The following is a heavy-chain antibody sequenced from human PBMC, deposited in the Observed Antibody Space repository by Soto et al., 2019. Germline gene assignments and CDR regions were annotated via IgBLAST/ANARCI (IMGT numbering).Heavy chain of an antibody. CDR3: ARDGQLVINYFDY. V-gene: IGHV3-7*01. J-gene: IGHJ4*02. D-gene: IGHD6-13*01. CDR2: IKQDGSEK. CDR1: GFTFSSYW. Sequence: PGGSLRLSCAASGFTFSSYWIIWVRHAPWKGLEWVANIKQDGSEKYYVDSVKGRFTISRDNAKNSLYLQMNSLRAEDTAVYYCARDGQLVINYFDYWGQGTLVTVSS.